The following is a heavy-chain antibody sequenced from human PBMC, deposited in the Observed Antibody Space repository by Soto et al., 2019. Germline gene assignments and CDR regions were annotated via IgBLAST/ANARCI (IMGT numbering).Heavy chain of an antibody. CDR2: ISSNGVGT. V-gene: IGHV3-64*01. J-gene: IGHJ6*03. CDR1: GFTLSGYA. CDR3: ARRARPDFYYMDV. D-gene: IGHD6-6*01. Sequence: EVQLAESGGGLAQPGGSLRLSCAASGFTLSGYAMDWVRQAPGKGLEYVSGISSNGVGTYYATSVQGRFTISRDNSKNTVYLQTGSLRREDMAVYYCARRARPDFYYMDVWGKGTTVTVSS.